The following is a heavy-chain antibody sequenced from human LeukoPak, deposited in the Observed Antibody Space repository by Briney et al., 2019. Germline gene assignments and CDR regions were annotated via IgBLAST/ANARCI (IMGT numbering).Heavy chain of an antibody. V-gene: IGHV4-59*08. CDR1: GGYISSYC. CDR3: ARHLSPTMVWGVRAYMDV. D-gene: IGHD3-10*01. J-gene: IGHJ6*03. Sequence: SETLSLTCTVSGGYISSYCWSWIRQPPGEGLEWIGYVYYTGSTNYNPSLKSRGSISLDTSKNQFSLKLSSVTAADTAVYYCARHLSPTMVWGVRAYMDVWGKGATVTISS. CDR2: VYYTGST.